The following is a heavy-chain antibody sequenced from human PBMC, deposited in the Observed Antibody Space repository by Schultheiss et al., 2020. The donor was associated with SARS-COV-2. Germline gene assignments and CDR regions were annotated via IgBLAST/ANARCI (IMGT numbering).Heavy chain of an antibody. CDR3: ARGGGRYWYFDL. CDR1: GFTFSNAW. Sequence: GESLKISCAASGFTFSNAWMNWVRQAPGKGLEWVGRINSDGSSTSYADSVKGRFTISRDNAKTTVFLQMNSLRAEDTAVYYCARGGGRYWYFDLWGRGTLVTVSS. V-gene: IGHV3-74*01. CDR2: INSDGSST. D-gene: IGHD1-26*01. J-gene: IGHJ2*01.